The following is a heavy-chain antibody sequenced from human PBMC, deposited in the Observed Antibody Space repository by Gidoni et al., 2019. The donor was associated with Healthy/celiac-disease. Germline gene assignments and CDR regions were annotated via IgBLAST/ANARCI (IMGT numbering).Heavy chain of an antibody. J-gene: IGHJ6*02. V-gene: IGHV3-21*01. D-gene: IGHD3-3*01. CDR3: ALGRSGYYDGMDV. Sequence: VQLVESGGGLVKPGGSLRLSSAASGFTFSSYSMNWVRQAPGKGLEWVSSISRSSSYIYYADSVKGRFTISRDNAKNSLYLQMNSLRAEDTAVYYCALGRSGYYDGMDVWGQGTTVTVSS. CDR2: ISRSSSYI. CDR1: GFTFSSYS.